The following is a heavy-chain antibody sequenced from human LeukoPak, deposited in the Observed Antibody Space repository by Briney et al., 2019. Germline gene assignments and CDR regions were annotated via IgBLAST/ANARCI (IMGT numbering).Heavy chain of an antibody. CDR1: GYTFIDYY. CDR2: INPKNGDT. CDR3: ARDLDYGEKSEDY. D-gene: IGHD4/OR15-4a*01. J-gene: IGHJ4*02. V-gene: IGHV1-2*02. Sequence: ASVKVSCKASGYTFIDYYLHWVRQAPGQGLEWMAWINPKNGDTNYAQKFQGRVSMTRDTSISTAYMELSRLSSDDTAVYYCARDLDYGEKSEDYWGQGTLVTVSS.